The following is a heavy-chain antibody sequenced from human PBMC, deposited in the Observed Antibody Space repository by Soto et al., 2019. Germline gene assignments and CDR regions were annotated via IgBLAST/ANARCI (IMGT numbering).Heavy chain of an antibody. CDR2: VIPAFNTS. CDR1: GGAFGRYS. V-gene: IGHV1-69*13. Sequence: ASVKVSCKASGGAFGRYSVSWVRQAPGQGLEWIGGVIPAFNTSNYSLKLQGRVAIFADLSTSTVFMELRSLRSEDTALYYCARGDEMTAVTIFEYWGQGTLVTVSS. CDR3: ARGDEMTAVTIFEY. J-gene: IGHJ4*02. D-gene: IGHD4-17*01.